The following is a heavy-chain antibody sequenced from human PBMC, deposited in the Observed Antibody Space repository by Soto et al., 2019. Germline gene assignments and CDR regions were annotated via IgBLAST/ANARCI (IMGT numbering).Heavy chain of an antibody. CDR3: AKGGRQWLVTSDFNY. CDR1: GFTFSDYA. V-gene: IGHV3-30*18. D-gene: IGHD6-19*01. CDR2: VSHDGRNT. Sequence: VQLVESGGGVVQPGRSLRLSCAASGFTFSDYAMHWVRQAPGKGLEWVAVVSHDGRNTHYADSVKGRFTISRDSSKNTGSLEMTRRRAEDKAVYYCAKGGRQWLVTSDFNYWGHGALVTVSS. J-gene: IGHJ4*01.